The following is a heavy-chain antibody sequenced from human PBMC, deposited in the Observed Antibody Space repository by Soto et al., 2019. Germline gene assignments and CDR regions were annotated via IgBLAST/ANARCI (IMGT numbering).Heavy chain of an antibody. D-gene: IGHD3-16*01. CDR3: ARVRFGVTTRLFDY. CDR1: GFTFSDHY. J-gene: IGHJ4*02. CDR2: IKNKANSYTT. Sequence: EVQLVESGGGLVQPGGSLRLSCAASGFTFSDHYMDWVRQAPGKGLEWVGRIKNKANSYTTEYAASVKGRFTISRDDSKYSMDLQMNRLKTEDTAVYYCARVRFGVTTRLFDYWGQGTLVTVSS. V-gene: IGHV3-72*01.